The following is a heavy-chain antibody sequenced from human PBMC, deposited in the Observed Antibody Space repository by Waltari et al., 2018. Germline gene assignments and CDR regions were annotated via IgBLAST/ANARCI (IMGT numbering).Heavy chain of an antibody. CDR3: ARDVFMGATTIWFDP. V-gene: IGHV4-59*11. J-gene: IGHJ5*02. CDR1: GGSISSHY. CDR2: IYYSGST. Sequence: QVQLQESGPGLVKPSETLSLTCTVSGGSISSHYWSWIRQPPGKGLEWIGYIYYSGSTNYNPSLKSRVTISVDTSKNQFSLKLSSVTAADTAVYYCARDVFMGATTIWFDPWGQGTLVTVSS. D-gene: IGHD1-26*01.